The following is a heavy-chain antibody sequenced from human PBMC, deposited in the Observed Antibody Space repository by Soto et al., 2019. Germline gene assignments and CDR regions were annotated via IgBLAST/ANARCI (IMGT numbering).Heavy chain of an antibody. CDR2: ISGSGGST. J-gene: IGHJ4*02. Sequence: EVQLLECGGGLVQPGGSLRLSCAASGFTFSSYAMSWVRQAPGKGLEWVSAISGSGGSTYYADSVKGRFTISRDNSKNTLYLQMNSLRAEDTAVYYCAKFTLAVPAAPYDYWGQGTLVTVSS. D-gene: IGHD2-2*01. V-gene: IGHV3-23*01. CDR1: GFTFSSYA. CDR3: AKFTLAVPAAPYDY.